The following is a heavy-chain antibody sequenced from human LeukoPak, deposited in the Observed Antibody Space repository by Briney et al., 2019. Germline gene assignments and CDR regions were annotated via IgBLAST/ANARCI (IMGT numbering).Heavy chain of an antibody. V-gene: IGHV3-53*01. CDR2: IYSGGST. Sequence: PGGSLRLSCAASGFTFSSYGMHWVRQAPGKGLEWVSVIYSGGSTYYADSVKGRFTISRDNSKNTLYLQMNSLRAEDTAVYYCARGSRTGGAFDIWGQGTMVTVSS. J-gene: IGHJ3*02. CDR3: ARGSRTGGAFDI. D-gene: IGHD1-1*01. CDR1: GFTFSSYG.